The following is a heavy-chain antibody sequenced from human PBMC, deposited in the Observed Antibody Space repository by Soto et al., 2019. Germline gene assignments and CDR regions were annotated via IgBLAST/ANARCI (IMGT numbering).Heavy chain of an antibody. V-gene: IGHV1-18*01. D-gene: IGHD4-17*01. CDR1: GYTFTSYG. J-gene: IGHJ5*02. CDR3: ARVTYGDSAPPGENWFDP. CDR2: ISAYNGNT. Sequence: ASVKVSCKASGYTFTSYGISWVRQAPGQGLEWMGWISAYNGNTNYEQKFKGWATITRDTSISTAYMELSRLISDDTAVYYCARVTYGDSAPPGENWFDPWGQGTLVTVS.